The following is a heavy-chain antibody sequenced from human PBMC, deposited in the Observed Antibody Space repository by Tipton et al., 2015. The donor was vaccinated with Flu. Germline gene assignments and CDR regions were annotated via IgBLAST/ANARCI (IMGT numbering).Heavy chain of an antibody. CDR3: VRTKDGYTLSNFVY. J-gene: IGHJ4*02. D-gene: IGHD5-24*01. V-gene: IGHV4-59*12. CDR1: GDSMGTYS. Sequence: TLSLTCTVSGDSMGTYSWSWIRQPPGKGLEWIGSFYYDVGTYYNPSLNSRVTISVDESKNQFSLRLTSVTAADTAVYYCVRTKDGYTLSNFVYWGQGTLVTVSS. CDR2: FYYDVGT.